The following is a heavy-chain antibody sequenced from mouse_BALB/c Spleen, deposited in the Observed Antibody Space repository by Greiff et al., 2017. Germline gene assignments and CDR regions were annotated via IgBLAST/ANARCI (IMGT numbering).Heavy chain of an antibody. CDR1: GFTFTDYY. CDR2: IRNKANGYTT. D-gene: IGHD1-1*01. CDR3: AREPNYYGSRGAMDY. J-gene: IGHJ4*01. Sequence: EVKLVESGGGLVQPGGSLRLSCATSGFTFTDYYMSWVRQPPGKALEWLGFIRNKANGYTTEYSASVKGRFTISRDNSQSILYLQMNTLRAEDSATYYCAREPNYYGSRGAMDYWGQGTSVTVSS. V-gene: IGHV7-3*02.